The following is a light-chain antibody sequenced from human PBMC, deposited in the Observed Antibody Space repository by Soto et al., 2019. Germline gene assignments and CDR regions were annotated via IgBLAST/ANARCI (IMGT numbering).Light chain of an antibody. Sequence: DIQMTQSPSSLAASVGDRLTIICRASQSISSYLNWYQQKPGKAPKLLIYEASSLQSGVPSRFSGSGSGTYFTLISSSLQPEDFAVYYCQQYGSSPRTFGQGTKVDIK. V-gene: IGKV1-39*01. CDR1: QSISSY. J-gene: IGKJ1*01. CDR2: EAS. CDR3: QQYGSSPRT.